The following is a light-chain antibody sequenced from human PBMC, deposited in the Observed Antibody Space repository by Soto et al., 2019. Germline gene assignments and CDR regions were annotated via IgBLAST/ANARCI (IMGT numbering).Light chain of an antibody. J-gene: IGKJ1*01. V-gene: IGKV3-20*01. Sequence: EIVLTQSPVTLPLSPGERATLSCRASQSVSSTLLTWYQQKPGQAPRLLIFGVSSRATGIPDRFSGSGSGTDFTLTISRLEPEDVAVYFCQHYGDSSWTFGQGTRVEIK. CDR1: QSVSSTL. CDR2: GVS. CDR3: QHYGDSSWT.